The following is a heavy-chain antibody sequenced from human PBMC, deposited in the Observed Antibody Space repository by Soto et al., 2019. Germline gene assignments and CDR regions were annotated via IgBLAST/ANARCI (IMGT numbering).Heavy chain of an antibody. V-gene: IGHV4-59*01. CDR3: ARDKYCSGGSCRKNWFDP. Sequence: PSETLSLTCTVSGGSISSSYWSWIRQPPGKGLEWLAYIYDDGSANYNPSLKNRATISLDMSKNQFSLKLTSVTAADTAVYYCARDKYCSGGSCRKNWFDPWGQGTLVTVSS. J-gene: IGHJ5*02. CDR2: IYDDGSA. CDR1: GGSISSSY. D-gene: IGHD2-15*01.